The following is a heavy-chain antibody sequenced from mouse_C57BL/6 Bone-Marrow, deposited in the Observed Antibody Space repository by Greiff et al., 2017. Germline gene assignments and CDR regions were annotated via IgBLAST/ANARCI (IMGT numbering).Heavy chain of an antibody. J-gene: IGHJ1*03. CDR2: ISGGGGNT. CDR3: ARPRITTDWYFDV. Sequence: EVQRVESGGGLVKPGGSLKLSCAASGFTFSSYTMSWVRQTPEKRLEWVATISGGGGNTYYPDSVKGRVTISRDNAKNTLYLQMSSLRSEDTALYYCARPRITTDWYFDVWGTGTTVTVSS. D-gene: IGHD1-1*01. V-gene: IGHV5-9*01. CDR1: GFTFSSYT.